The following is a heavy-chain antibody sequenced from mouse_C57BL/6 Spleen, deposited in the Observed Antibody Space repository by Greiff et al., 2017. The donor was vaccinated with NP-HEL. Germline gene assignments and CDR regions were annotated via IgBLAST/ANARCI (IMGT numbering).Heavy chain of an antibody. V-gene: IGHV5-4*01. J-gene: IGHJ1*03. CDR1: GFTFSSYA. CDR2: ISDGGSYT. Sequence: EVKLVESGGGLVKPGGSLKLSCAASGFTFSSYAMSWVRQTPEKRLEWVATISDGGSYTYYPDNVKGRFTISRDNAKNNLYLQMSHLKAEDTAMYYCARDGYDSSYRNWYFDVWGTGTTVTVSS. D-gene: IGHD1-1*01. CDR3: ARDGYDSSYRNWYFDV.